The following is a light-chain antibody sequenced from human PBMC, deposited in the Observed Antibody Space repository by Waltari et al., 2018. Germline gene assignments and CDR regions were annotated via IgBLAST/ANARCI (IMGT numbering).Light chain of an antibody. J-gene: IGKJ1*01. CDR2: DAS. Sequence: EIVLTQSPGTLSLSPGERATLPGKASQSVSRALAWYQKKPGQAPRLLIYDASSRATGIPDRFSGSGSGTDFSLTISRLEPEDFAVYYCQKYGTLPATFGQGTKVEIK. V-gene: IGKV3-20*01. CDR1: QSVSRA. CDR3: QKYGTLPAT.